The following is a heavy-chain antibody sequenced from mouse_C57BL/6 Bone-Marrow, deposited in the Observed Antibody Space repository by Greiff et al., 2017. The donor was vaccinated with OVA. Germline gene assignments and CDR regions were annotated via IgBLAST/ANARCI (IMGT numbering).Heavy chain of an antibody. D-gene: IGHD1-1*01. V-gene: IGHV14-4*01. Sequence: ESGAELVRPGASVKLSCTASGFNIKDDYMHWVKQRPEQGLEWIGWIDPENGDTEYASKFQGKATITADTSSNTAYLQLSSLTSEDTAVYYCTFYYGSSYWYFDVWGTGTTVTVSS. CDR3: TFYYGSSYWYFDV. CDR1: GFNIKDDY. CDR2: IDPENGDT. J-gene: IGHJ1*03.